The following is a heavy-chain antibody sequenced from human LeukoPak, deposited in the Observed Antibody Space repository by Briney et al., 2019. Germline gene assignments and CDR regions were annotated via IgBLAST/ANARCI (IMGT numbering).Heavy chain of an antibody. CDR2: IYHSGST. V-gene: IGHV4-38-2*02. CDR1: GYSISRGYY. CDR3: ARIPVFRSHPLPDV. D-gene: IGHD3-3*01. J-gene: IGHJ6*04. Sequence: SETLSLTCTVSGYSISRGYYWGWIRQPPGKGLEWIGSIYHSGSTYYNPSLKSRVTISVDTSKNQFSLKLSSVTAADTAVYYCARIPVFRSHPLPDVWGKGTTVTVSS.